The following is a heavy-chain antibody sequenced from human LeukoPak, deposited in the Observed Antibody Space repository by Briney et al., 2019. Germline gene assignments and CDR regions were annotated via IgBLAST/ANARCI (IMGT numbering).Heavy chain of an antibody. CDR1: GFTLSRYS. D-gene: IGHD6-19*01. J-gene: IGHJ4*02. V-gene: IGHV3-21*01. Sequence: GGSLRLSCGVSGFTLSRYSMNWVRQAPGKGLEWVSSISSSSSYIYYAASVKGRFTISRDNAKNSLSLQMNSLRAEDTAVYYCARRSAIALGGDYWGQGTLVTVSS. CDR3: ARRSAIALGGDY. CDR2: ISSSSSYI.